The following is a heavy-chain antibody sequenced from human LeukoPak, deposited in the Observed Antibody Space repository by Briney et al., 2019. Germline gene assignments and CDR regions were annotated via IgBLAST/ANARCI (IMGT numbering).Heavy chain of an antibody. D-gene: IGHD4-17*01. V-gene: IGHV4-4*07. Sequence: SETLSLTCTVSGGSITTHYWSWIRQPAGREVEWIGRVYNTGSTKYNPSLESRVTMSVDTSSNRSSLSLRSVTAADTAVYYCARDLLGDYGTFDIWGQGTMVTVSS. J-gene: IGHJ3*02. CDR3: ARDLLGDYGTFDI. CDR1: GGSITTHY. CDR2: VYNTGST.